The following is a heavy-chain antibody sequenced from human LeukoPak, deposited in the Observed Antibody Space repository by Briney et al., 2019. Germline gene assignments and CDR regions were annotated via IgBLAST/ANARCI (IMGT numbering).Heavy chain of an antibody. J-gene: IGHJ3*02. CDR3: ARPPDYGDYQNAFDI. D-gene: IGHD4-17*01. CDR1: GGSFSGYY. V-gene: IGHV4-34*01. Sequence: SETLSLTCAVYGGSFSGYYWSWIRQPPGKGLEWIGEINHSGSTNYNPSLKSRVTISVDTSKNQFSLKLSSVTAADTAVYYCARPPDYGDYQNAFDIWGQGTMVTVSS. CDR2: INHSGST.